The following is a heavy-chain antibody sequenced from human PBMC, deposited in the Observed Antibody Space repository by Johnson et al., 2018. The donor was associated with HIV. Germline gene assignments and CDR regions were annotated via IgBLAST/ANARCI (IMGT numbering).Heavy chain of an antibody. J-gene: IGHJ3*02. CDR1: GLIFSSYA. D-gene: IGHD5-12*01. Sequence: QMQLVESGGGVVQPGRSLRLSCAASGLIFSSYAMHWVRQAPGKGLEWVAVISYDGSNKYYADSVKGRFTISRDNSKNTLYLQMNSLRAEDTAVYYCARDPSPSSYRAFDIWGQGTMVTVSS. CDR2: ISYDGSNK. V-gene: IGHV3-30-3*01. CDR3: ARDPSPSSYRAFDI.